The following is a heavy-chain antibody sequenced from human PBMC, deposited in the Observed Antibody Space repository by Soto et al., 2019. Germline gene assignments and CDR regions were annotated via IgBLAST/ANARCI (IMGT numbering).Heavy chain of an antibody. D-gene: IGHD3-10*01. V-gene: IGHV3-23*01. CDR1: GFTFSDSA. J-gene: IGHJ6*02. Sequence: GGSLRLSGLASGFTFSDSAMTGVRHVPGRGLEWGASLDGAGGSTYYAESVRGRFSISRDNSQNTLFLQMTRLTVDDTAIYYCAAPRDEYGSGVSWFTYGMDIWGQGTTVTVSS. CDR3: AAPRDEYGSGVSWFTYGMDI. CDR2: LDGAGGST.